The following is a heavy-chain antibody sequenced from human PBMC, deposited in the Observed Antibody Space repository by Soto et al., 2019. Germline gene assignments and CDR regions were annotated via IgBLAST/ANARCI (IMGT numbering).Heavy chain of an antibody. J-gene: IGHJ3*02. CDR3: ARARNYFASYGYDAFDI. CDR1: GGSISTYY. D-gene: IGHD5-18*01. V-gene: IGHV4-59*01. Sequence: PSETLSLTCTVSGGSISTYYWSWIRQPPGKGLEWIGYIYYSGSTNYNPSLKSRVTISVDTPKNQFSLKLSSVTPADTAVYYCARARNYFASYGYDAFDIWGQGTMVTVSS. CDR2: IYYSGST.